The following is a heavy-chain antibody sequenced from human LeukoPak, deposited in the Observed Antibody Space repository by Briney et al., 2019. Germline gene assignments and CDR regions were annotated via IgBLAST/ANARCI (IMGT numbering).Heavy chain of an antibody. J-gene: IGHJ6*02. CDR3: ARDDMVRTYYYYGMDV. V-gene: IGHV3-7*01. CDR1: GFTFSSYW. CDR2: IKQDGSEK. Sequence: PGGSLRLSCAASGFTFSSYWMSWVRQAPGKGLEWVANIKQDGSEKYYVDSVKGRFTISRDNAKNSLYLQMNSLRAEDTAVYYCARDDMVRTYYYYGMDVWGQGTTVTVSS. D-gene: IGHD3-10*01.